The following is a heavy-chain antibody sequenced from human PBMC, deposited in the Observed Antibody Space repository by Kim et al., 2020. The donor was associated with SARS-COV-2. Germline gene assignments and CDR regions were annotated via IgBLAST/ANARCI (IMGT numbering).Heavy chain of an antibody. Sequence: GGSLRLSCAASGFTFSSYWMHWVRQAPGKGLVWVSRINSDGSSTSYADSVKGRFTISRDNAKNTLYLQMNSLRAEDTAVYYCARGTSSSWYTYGMDVWGQGTTVTVSS. CDR1: GFTFSSYW. CDR3: ARGTSSSWYTYGMDV. D-gene: IGHD6-13*01. V-gene: IGHV3-74*01. CDR2: INSDGSST. J-gene: IGHJ6*02.